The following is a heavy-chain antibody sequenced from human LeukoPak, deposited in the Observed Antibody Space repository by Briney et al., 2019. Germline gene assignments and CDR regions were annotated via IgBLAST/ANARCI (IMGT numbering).Heavy chain of an antibody. Sequence: ASVKVSCKASGGTFSSYAISWVRQAPGQGLEWMGRIIPILGIANYAQKFQGRVTITADKSTSTAYMELSSLRSEDTAVYYCAAAPYSGSYYFDYWGQGTLVTVSS. J-gene: IGHJ4*02. D-gene: IGHD1-26*01. CDR3: AAAPYSGSYYFDY. CDR1: GGTFSSYA. CDR2: IIPILGIA. V-gene: IGHV1-69*04.